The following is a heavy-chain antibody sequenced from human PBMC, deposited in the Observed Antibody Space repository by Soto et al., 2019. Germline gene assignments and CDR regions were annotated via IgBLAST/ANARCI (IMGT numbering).Heavy chain of an antibody. V-gene: IGHV4-34*01. Sequence: QVQLQQWGAGPLRPLETLSLTCGVSGGSFSGYYWAWIRQSPGKGLEWIGEINDRGSINYNPSLKSRVSISVDTSKNHYSLNLRSVTSGVTAVYYCARESHDILTGPPWVWYFDLWGRGTLVPVSS. CDR2: INDRGSI. CDR1: GGSFSGYY. CDR3: ARESHDILTGPPWVWYFDL. D-gene: IGHD3-9*01. J-gene: IGHJ2*01.